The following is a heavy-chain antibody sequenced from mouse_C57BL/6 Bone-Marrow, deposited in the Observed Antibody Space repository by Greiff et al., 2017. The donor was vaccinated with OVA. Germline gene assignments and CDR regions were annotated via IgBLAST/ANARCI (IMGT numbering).Heavy chain of an antibody. V-gene: IGHV14-4*01. J-gene: IGHJ2*01. CDR2: IDPENGDT. CDR3: SIGSFGY. Sequence: VQLQQSGAELVRPGASVKLSCTASGFNIKDDYMHWVKQRPEQGLEWIGWIDPENGDTEYASKFQGKATITADTTSNTAYLQLSSLTSEDTAVYYCSIGSFGYWGQGTTLTGSS. CDR1: GFNIKDDY.